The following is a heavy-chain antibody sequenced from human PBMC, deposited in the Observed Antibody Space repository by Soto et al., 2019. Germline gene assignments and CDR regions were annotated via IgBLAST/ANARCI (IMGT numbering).Heavy chain of an antibody. CDR1: GFTFSTYA. CDR2: ISGSGGST. D-gene: IGHD2-2*02. V-gene: IGHV3-23*01. J-gene: IGHJ6*01. Sequence: GGSLRLSCAASGFTFSTYAMSWVRQAPGKGLEWVSAISGSGGSTYYADSVKGRFTISRDNSKNTLYLQMNSLRAEDTAVYYCAKIGYASSTSCYTIKSPPWFYGRVVWGQGTTVAVSS. CDR3: AKIGYASSTSCYTIKSPPWFYGRVV.